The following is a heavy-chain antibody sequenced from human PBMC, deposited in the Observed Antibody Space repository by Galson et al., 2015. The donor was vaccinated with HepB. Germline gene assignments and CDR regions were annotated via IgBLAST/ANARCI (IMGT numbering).Heavy chain of an antibody. CDR3: AKDRVVVAAIPDAFDI. D-gene: IGHD2-15*01. J-gene: IGHJ3*02. CDR2: IRYDGSKK. Sequence: SLRLSCAATAFSFSRYGMNWVRQAPGKGLEWVAVIRYDGSKKYYGDSVKGRFTISRDNSKNTLYLQMNSLRPEDTAVYYCAKDRVVVAAIPDAFDIWGQGTMVTVSS. V-gene: IGHV3-30*02. CDR1: AFSFSRYG.